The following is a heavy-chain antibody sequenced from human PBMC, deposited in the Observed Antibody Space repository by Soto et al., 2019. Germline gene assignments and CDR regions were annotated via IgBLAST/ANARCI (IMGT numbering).Heavy chain of an antibody. J-gene: IGHJ6*02. CDR2: INHSGST. Sequence: QVQLQQWGAGVLKPSETLSLTCAVYGGSLSGYYWSWIRQPPGKGLEWIGEINHSGSTNYNPSLKSLVTISLDTSKNQFSLKLTSVTATDTAVYYCARGHSYYPMDVWGQGTMVTVSS. CDR1: GGSLSGYY. CDR3: ARGHSYYPMDV. D-gene: IGHD4-4*01. V-gene: IGHV4-34*01.